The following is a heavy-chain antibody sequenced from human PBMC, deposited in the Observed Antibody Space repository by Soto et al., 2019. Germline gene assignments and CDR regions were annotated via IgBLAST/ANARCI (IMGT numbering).Heavy chain of an antibody. CDR2: IYSGGST. CDR3: AKSYSSNWYDYFDY. V-gene: IGHV3-53*01. Sequence: GGSLRLSCAASGFTVSSNYMSWVRQAPGKGLEWVSVIYSGGSTYYADSVKGRFTISRDNSKNTLYLQMNSLRAEDTAVYYCAKSYSSNWYDYFDYWGQGTLVTVSS. J-gene: IGHJ4*02. D-gene: IGHD6-13*01. CDR1: GFTVSSNY.